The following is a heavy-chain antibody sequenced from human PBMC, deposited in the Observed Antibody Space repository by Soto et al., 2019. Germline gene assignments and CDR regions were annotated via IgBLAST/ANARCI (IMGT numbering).Heavy chain of an antibody. Sequence: GASVKVSCKASGYTFTSYGISWVRQAPGQGLEWMGWISAYNGNTNYAQKLQGRVTMTTDTSTSTAYMELSSLRSEDTAVYYCARGPVEQWLVVRDDAFDIWGQGTMVTVSS. CDR2: ISAYNGNT. CDR1: GYTFTSYG. D-gene: IGHD6-19*01. CDR3: ARGPVEQWLVVRDDAFDI. V-gene: IGHV1-18*01. J-gene: IGHJ3*02.